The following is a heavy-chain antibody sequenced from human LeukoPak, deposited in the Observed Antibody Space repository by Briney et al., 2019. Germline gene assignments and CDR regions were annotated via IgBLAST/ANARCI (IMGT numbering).Heavy chain of an antibody. V-gene: IGHV3-7*01. Sequence: GGSLRLSCAASGFTFSSYWMSWVRQAPGKGREWVANIKQDGSEKYYVDSVKGRFTISRDNAKNSLYLQMNSLRAEDTAVYYCARDSGSYHNWFDPWGQGTLVTVSS. CDR2: IKQDGSEK. CDR3: ARDSGSYHNWFDP. J-gene: IGHJ5*02. D-gene: IGHD1-26*01. CDR1: GFTFSSYW.